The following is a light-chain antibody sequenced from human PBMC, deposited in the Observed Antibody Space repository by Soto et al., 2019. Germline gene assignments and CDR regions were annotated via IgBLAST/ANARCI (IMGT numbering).Light chain of an antibody. J-gene: IGKJ1*01. CDR2: DVS. CDR1: QTVSIW. V-gene: IGKV1-5*01. Sequence: DIQMTQSPSTLSASVGDRVTITCRASQTVSIWLAWYQQKPGKAPKLLIYDVSSLESGVPSRFSGSGSGTEFTLTISSLQPDDFATYYCQQYYSYSLTFGQGTKVEVK. CDR3: QQYYSYSLT.